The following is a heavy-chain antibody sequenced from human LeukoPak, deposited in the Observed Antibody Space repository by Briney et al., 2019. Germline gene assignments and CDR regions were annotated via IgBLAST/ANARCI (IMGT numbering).Heavy chain of an antibody. Sequence: GGSLRLSCTASGFTFRDYAMSWVRQAPGKGLERVGFIRSKAYGGTTEYAASVKGRFTISRDDSESIAYLQMNSLKSEDTAVYYCTREQDSYGFNYYFYMDVWGKGTTVTISS. CDR1: GFTFRDYA. D-gene: IGHD5-18*01. CDR2: IRSKAYGGTT. V-gene: IGHV3-49*04. J-gene: IGHJ6*03. CDR3: TREQDSYGFNYYFYMDV.